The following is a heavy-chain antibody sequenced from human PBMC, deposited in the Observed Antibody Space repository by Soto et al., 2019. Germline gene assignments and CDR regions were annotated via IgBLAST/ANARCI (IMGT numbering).Heavy chain of an antibody. CDR3: ARTVVVVAAGWFDP. J-gene: IGHJ5*02. V-gene: IGHV1-69*06. CDR2: IIPIFGTA. D-gene: IGHD2-15*01. CDR1: GGTFSSYA. Sequence: QVQLVQSGAEVKKPGSSVKVSCKASGGTFSSYAISWVRQAPGQGLEWMGGIIPIFGTANYAQKLHGRVTITADKSTSTAYMELSSLRSEDTAVYYCARTVVVVAAGWFDPWGQGTLVTVSS.